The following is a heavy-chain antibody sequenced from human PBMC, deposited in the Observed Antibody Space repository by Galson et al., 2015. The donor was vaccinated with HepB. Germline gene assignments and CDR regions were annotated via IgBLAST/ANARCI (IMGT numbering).Heavy chain of an antibody. D-gene: IGHD1-26*01. J-gene: IGHJ4*02. CDR1: GDTFTSYA. CDR3: ARGGQRELLPVLFY. CDR2: INAGNGNT. V-gene: IGHV1-3*01. Sequence: SVKVSCKASGDTFTSYAMHWVRQAPGQRLEWMGWINAGNGNTKYSQKFQGRVTITRDTSASTAYMELSSLRSEDTAVYYCARGGQRELLPVLFYWGQGTLVTVSS.